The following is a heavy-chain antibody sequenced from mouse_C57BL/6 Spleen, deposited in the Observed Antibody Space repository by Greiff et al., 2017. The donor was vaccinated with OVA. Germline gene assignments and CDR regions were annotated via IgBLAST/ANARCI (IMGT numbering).Heavy chain of an antibody. CDR1: GYSFTGYY. CDR3: ARERLPHYYAMDY. Sequence: EVMLVESGPELVKPGASVKISCKASGYSFTGYYMNWVKQSPEKSLEWIGEINPSTGGTTYNQKFKAKATLTVDKSSSTAYMQLKSLTSEDSAVYYCARERLPHYYAMDYWGQGTSVTVSS. J-gene: IGHJ4*01. D-gene: IGHD2-4*01. V-gene: IGHV1-42*01. CDR2: INPSTGGT.